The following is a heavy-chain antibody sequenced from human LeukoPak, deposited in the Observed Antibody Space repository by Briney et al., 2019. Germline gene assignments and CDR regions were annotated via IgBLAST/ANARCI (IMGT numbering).Heavy chain of an antibody. Sequence: GGSLGLSCVACGFPFSSYWMTWVRRAPGKGLEWVANIKQDGSKKSYVDSVKGRFTISRDNAKNSLYLQMNSLRAEDTAIYYCTRVGYIDEGIDYWGQGTLVTVSS. V-gene: IGHV3-7*04. CDR1: GFPFSSYW. CDR2: IKQDGSKK. CDR3: TRVGYIDEGIDY. D-gene: IGHD5-24*01. J-gene: IGHJ4*02.